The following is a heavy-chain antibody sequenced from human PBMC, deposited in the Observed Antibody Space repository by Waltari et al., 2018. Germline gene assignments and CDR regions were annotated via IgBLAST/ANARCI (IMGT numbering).Heavy chain of an antibody. CDR3: TRLVGGSVWEAFDI. CDR1: GYSISSGYY. D-gene: IGHD2-15*01. J-gene: IGHJ3*02. CDR2: SYDSGRT. V-gene: IGHV4-38-2*01. Sequence: QVQLLESGPGLVRPSETLSLTCAVSGYSISSGYYWGWIRQPPGKGLEWIANSYDSGRTDNNQSPKSRVTISVDTYKTQVSLELSSVTAADTAVYYCTRLVGGSVWEAFDIWGQGTMVTVSS.